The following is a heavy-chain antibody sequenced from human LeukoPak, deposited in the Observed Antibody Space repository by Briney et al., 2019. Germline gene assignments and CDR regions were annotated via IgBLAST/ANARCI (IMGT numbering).Heavy chain of an antibody. V-gene: IGHV6-1*01. CDR1: GDSVSSNTAA. J-gene: IGHJ3*02. CDR3: AGGSSAFDI. CDR2: TYYRSKWYT. Sequence: SQTLSPTCAISGDSVSSNTAAWNWIRQSPSRGLEWLGRTYYRSKWYTEYALSVKSRITINPDTSKNQFSLQLNSVTPEDTAVYYCAGGSSAFDIRGQGTMVTVSS.